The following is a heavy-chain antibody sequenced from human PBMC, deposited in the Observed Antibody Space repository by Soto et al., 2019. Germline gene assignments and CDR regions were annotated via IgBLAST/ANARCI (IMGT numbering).Heavy chain of an antibody. D-gene: IGHD3-22*01. Sequence: ASVKVSCKASGGTFSSYAISWVRQAPGQGLEWMGGIIPIFGTANYAQEFQGRVTITADESTSTAYMELSSLRSEDTAVYYCARVAGYYYDSSGLARSFDYWGQGTLVTVSS. J-gene: IGHJ4*02. CDR3: ARVAGYYYDSSGLARSFDY. CDR2: IIPIFGTA. CDR1: GGTFSSYA. V-gene: IGHV1-69*13.